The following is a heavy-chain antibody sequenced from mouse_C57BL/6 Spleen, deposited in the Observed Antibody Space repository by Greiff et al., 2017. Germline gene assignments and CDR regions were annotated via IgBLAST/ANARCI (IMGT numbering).Heavy chain of an antibody. D-gene: IGHD1-1*01. J-gene: IGHJ4*01. CDR2: INPGSGGT. Sequence: LQESGAELVRPGTSVKVSCKASGYAFTNYLIEWVKQRPGQGLEWIGVINPGSGGTNYNEKFKGKATLTADKSSSTAYMQLSSLTSEDSAVYFCARSDYYGSSRYYAMDYWGQGTSVTVSS. V-gene: IGHV1-54*01. CDR3: ARSDYYGSSRYYAMDY. CDR1: GYAFTNYL.